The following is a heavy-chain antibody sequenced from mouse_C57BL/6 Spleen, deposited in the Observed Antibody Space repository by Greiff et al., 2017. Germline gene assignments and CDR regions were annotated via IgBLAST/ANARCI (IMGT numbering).Heavy chain of an antibody. J-gene: IGHJ1*03. CDR2: INPSSGYT. Sequence: QVQLKQSGAELARPGASVKMSCKASGYTFTSYTMHWVKQRPGQGLEWIGYINPSSGYTKYNQKFKDKATLTADKSSSTAYMQLSSLTSEDSAVYYCAREGGYYVDFDVWGTGTTVTVSS. V-gene: IGHV1-4*01. CDR1: GYTFTSYT. D-gene: IGHD2-3*01. CDR3: AREGGYYVDFDV.